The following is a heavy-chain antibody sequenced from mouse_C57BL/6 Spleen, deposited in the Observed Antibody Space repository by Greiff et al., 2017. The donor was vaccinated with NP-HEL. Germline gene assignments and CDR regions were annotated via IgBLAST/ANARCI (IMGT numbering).Heavy chain of an antibody. CDR2: IYPRSGNT. CDR1: GYTFTSYG. CDR3: ARDVYWYFDV. Sequence: VQLQQSGAELARPGASVKLSCKASGYTFTSYGISWVKQRTGQGLEWIGEIYPRSGNTYYNEKFKGKATLTADKSSSTAYMELRSLISEDSAVYFCARDVYWYFDVWGTGTTVTVSS. V-gene: IGHV1-81*01. J-gene: IGHJ1*03.